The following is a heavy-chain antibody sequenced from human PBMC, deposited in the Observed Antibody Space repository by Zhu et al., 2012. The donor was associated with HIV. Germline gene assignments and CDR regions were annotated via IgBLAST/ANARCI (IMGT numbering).Heavy chain of an antibody. J-gene: IGHJ3*02. CDR3: VSQGRAAVGTKRAFDI. Sequence: QLQLQESGPGLVKPSETLSLTCTVSGGSISNNNYYWGWIRQPPGKGLEWIGSIYYSGSTYYNPSLKSRVTISVDTSRNQFSLTLISVTAADTAVYFCVSQGRAAVGTKRAFDIWGQGTMVTVSS. D-gene: IGHD6-13*01. V-gene: IGHV4-39*07. CDR1: GGSISNNNYY. CDR2: IYYSGST.